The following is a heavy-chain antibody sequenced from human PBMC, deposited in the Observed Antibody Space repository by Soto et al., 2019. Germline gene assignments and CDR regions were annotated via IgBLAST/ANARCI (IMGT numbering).Heavy chain of an antibody. V-gene: IGHV3-30*03. CDR3: ATSGYGSGPNWFDP. D-gene: IGHD3-10*01. CDR2: ISYDGSNK. Sequence: GGSLRLSCAASGFTFSSYGMHWVRQAPGKGLEWVAVISYDGSNKYYADSVKGRFTISRDNSKNTLYLQMNSLRAEDTAVYYCATSGYGSGPNWFDPWGQGTLVTVSS. CDR1: GFTFSSYG. J-gene: IGHJ5*02.